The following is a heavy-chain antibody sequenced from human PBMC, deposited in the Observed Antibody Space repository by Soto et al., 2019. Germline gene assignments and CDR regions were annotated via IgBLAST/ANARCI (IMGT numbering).Heavy chain of an antibody. D-gene: IGHD1-26*01. CDR1: GFNFRKFC. Sequence: GALRLFCAASGFNFRKFCMHWVRQAPGKGLEWVAIIWHDGNNKYYADSVRGRFIISRDNSKNRLYLQMNSLRAEDTAVYYCASDLVGASDSYGLDVWGQGTPVTVSS. CDR2: IWHDGNNK. CDR3: ASDLVGASDSYGLDV. V-gene: IGHV3-33*01. J-gene: IGHJ6*02.